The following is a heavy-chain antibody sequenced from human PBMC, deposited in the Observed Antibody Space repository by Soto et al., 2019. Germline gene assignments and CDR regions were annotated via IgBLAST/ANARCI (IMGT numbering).Heavy chain of an antibody. V-gene: IGHV4-59*08. CDR1: GSSISSYY. Sequence: TSETLSLTCTVSGSSISSYYWSWIRQPPGKGLEWIGYIYYSGSTNYNPSLKSRVTISVDTSKNQFSLKLSSVTAADTAVYYCARHKDLYSYGQGTNWFDPWGQGTLVTVSS. CDR3: ARHKDLYSYGQGTNWFDP. J-gene: IGHJ5*02. CDR2: IYYSGST. D-gene: IGHD5-18*01.